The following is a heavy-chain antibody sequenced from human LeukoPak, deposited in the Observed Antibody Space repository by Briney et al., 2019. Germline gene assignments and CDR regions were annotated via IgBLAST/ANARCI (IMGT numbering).Heavy chain of an antibody. CDR2: VPYDGSKK. Sequence: PGGSLRLSCAASGFTFSSYGMHWVRQAPGKGLEWVAVVPYDGSKKDYPDSVKGRFTISRDNAKNTLYLQMNSLRADDTAIYYCASKLNYGDPFYWGQGTLVTVSS. V-gene: IGHV3-30*03. CDR1: GFTFSSYG. J-gene: IGHJ4*02. D-gene: IGHD4-17*01. CDR3: ASKLNYGDPFY.